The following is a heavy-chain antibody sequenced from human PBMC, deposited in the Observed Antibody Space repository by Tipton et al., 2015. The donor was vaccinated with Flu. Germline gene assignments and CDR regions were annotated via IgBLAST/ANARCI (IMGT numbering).Heavy chain of an antibody. J-gene: IGHJ4*02. V-gene: IGHV1-69*01. CDR3: ASTKTTGHDYGDFLFDY. D-gene: IGHD4-17*01. CDR2: IIPILGIA. CDR1: GGTFSSYA. Sequence: QSGAEVKKPGSSVKVSCKASGGTFSSYAIIWVRQAPGQGLEWMGGIIPILGIANYAQKFQGRVTITADESTSTAYMELSSLRSEDTAVYYCASTKTTGHDYGDFLFDYWGQGTLVTVSS.